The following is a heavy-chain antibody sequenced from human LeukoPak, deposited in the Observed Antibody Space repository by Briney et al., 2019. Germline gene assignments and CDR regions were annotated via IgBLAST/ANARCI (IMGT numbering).Heavy chain of an antibody. CDR1: GGSFSNYA. CDR3: ARGPPPYTEGDLFYYYGLDV. Sequence: SVKVSCKASGGSFSNYAISWVRQAPVQGLEWMGGIVPILSTTNYARKFQGRVTMTAGESTSTAYMELSSLRSDDTAVYYCARGPPPYTEGDLFYYYGLDVWGQGTTVTVSS. J-gene: IGHJ6*02. D-gene: IGHD3-16*01. CDR2: IVPILSTT. V-gene: IGHV1-69*01.